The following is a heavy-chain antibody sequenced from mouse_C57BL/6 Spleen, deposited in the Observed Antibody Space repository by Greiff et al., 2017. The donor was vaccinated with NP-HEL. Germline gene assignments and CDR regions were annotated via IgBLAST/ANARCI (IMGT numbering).Heavy chain of an antibody. D-gene: IGHD4-1*01. Sequence: QVQLQQPGAELVRPGSSVKLSCKASGYNFTSYWMDWVKPRPGQGLEWIGNIYPSDSETHYNQKFKDKATLTVDKSSSTAYMQLSSLTSEDSAVYYCARGLGRYFDVWGTGTTVTVSS. CDR1: GYNFTSYW. J-gene: IGHJ1*03. CDR2: IYPSDSET. CDR3: ARGLGRYFDV. V-gene: IGHV1-61*01.